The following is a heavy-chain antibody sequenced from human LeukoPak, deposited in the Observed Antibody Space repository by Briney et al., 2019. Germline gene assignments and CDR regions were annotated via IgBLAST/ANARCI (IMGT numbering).Heavy chain of an antibody. V-gene: IGHV1-18*01. D-gene: IGHD3-22*01. CDR2: ISAYNGNT. Sequence: AASVKVSCKASGYTFTSYGISWVRQAPGQGLEWMGWISAYNGNTNYEQKLQGKVTMTTDTSTSKAYMELRSLRSDDTAVYYCARRIPHYYDSSGYYYSWGLQNRDAFDIWGQGTMVTVSS. CDR1: GYTFTSYG. J-gene: IGHJ3*02. CDR3: ARRIPHYYDSSGYYYSWGLQNRDAFDI.